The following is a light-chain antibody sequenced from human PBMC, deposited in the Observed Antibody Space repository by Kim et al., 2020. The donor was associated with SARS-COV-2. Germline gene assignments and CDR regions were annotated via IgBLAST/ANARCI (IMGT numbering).Light chain of an antibody. J-gene: IGLJ1*01. Sequence: QSAPTQPASVSGSPGQSITISCTGTSSDVGGYNYVSWYQHHPGIAPKLMIYDVSDRPSGVSDRFSGSKSGNTASLTISGLQAEDEADYYCTSFTSRSTVVFGTGTKVTVL. CDR3: TSFTSRSTVV. CDR2: DVS. CDR1: SSDVGGYNY. V-gene: IGLV2-14*03.